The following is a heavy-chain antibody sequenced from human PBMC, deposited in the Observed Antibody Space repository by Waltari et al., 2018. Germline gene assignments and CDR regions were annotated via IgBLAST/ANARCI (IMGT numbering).Heavy chain of an antibody. J-gene: IGHJ2*01. CDR1: GGTFSSYA. D-gene: IGHD6-6*01. CDR2: FIPIFGTA. V-gene: IGHV1-69*14. CDR3: ARDENPYSSSTYWYFDL. Sequence: QVQLVQSGAEVKKPGSSVKVSCKASGGTFSSYAISWVRQAPGQGLEWMGGFIPIFGTANYEQKFQGRVTITADKSTSTAYMELSSLRSEDTAVYYCARDENPYSSSTYWYFDLWGRGTLVTVSS.